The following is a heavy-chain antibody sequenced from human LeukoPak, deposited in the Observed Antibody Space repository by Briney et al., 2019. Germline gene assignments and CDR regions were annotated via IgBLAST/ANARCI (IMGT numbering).Heavy chain of an antibody. CDR1: GGSISSGDFH. CDR3: AREVIGIPSYFDY. V-gene: IGHV3-53*01. CDR2: IHRDDKT. D-gene: IGHD1-14*01. J-gene: IGHJ4*02. Sequence: ETLSLTCIVSGGSISSGDFHWSWVRQAPGKGLEWVSFIHRDDKTYYADSVKGRFTMSRDNSRNTLFLQMNSLGADDTAVYYCAREVIGIPSYFDYWGQGILVTVSS.